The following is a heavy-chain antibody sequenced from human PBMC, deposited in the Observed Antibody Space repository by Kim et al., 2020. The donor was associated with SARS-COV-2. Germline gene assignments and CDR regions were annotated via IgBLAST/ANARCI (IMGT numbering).Heavy chain of an antibody. CDR1: GFTFSSYG. V-gene: IGHV3-33*01. Sequence: GGSLRLSCAASGFTFSSYGMHWVRQAPGKGLEWVAVIWYDGSNKYYADSVKGRFTISRDNSKNTLYLQMNSLRAEDTAVYYCARDPQEWDYDSSGYPNWFDPWGQGTLVTVSS. CDR2: IWYDGSNK. J-gene: IGHJ5*02. CDR3: ARDPQEWDYDSSGYPNWFDP. D-gene: IGHD3-22*01.